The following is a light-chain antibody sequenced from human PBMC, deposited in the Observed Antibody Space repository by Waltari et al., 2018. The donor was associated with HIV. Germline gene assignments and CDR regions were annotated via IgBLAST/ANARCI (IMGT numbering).Light chain of an antibody. Sequence: QSALTQPASVSGSPGQSITMSCTGTSSDVGSYNLVSWYQQHPGKAPKLIIYEVNKRPPGITNRFSGFKSGNTASLTITGLQAEDEADYYCSSYTVPGTLFGTGTRVTVL. J-gene: IGLJ1*01. CDR3: SSYTVPGTL. V-gene: IGLV2-14*02. CDR2: EVN. CDR1: SSDVGSYNL.